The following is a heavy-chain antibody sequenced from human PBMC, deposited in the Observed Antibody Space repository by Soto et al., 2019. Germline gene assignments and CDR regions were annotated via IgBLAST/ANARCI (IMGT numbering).Heavy chain of an antibody. CDR2: IYYSGST. D-gene: IGHD3-16*01. Sequence: SETLSLTCTVSGGSISSYYWSWIRQPPGKGLEWIGYIYYSGSTNYNPSLKSRVTISVDTSKNQFSLKLSSVTAADTAVYYCARDSDGGQWGSYPWGQGTLVTVSS. V-gene: IGHV4-59*01. CDR3: ARDSDGGQWGSYP. J-gene: IGHJ5*02. CDR1: GGSISSYY.